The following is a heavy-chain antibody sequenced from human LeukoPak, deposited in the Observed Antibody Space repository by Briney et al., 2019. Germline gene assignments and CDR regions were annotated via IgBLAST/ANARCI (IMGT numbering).Heavy chain of an antibody. CDR3: AKDGVAGMSSAYYFRY. Sequence: GSLTLSCTVSGFSSSSYCMSWVSQAPGKGLEWVSAISGSGGRTFYADSVQGRFTISRDNSENTLFLQMNSLRAEDTAVYYCAKDGVAGMSSAYYFRYWGQGTLVTVSS. J-gene: IGHJ4*02. CDR1: GFSSSSYC. V-gene: IGHV3-23*01. D-gene: IGHD6-19*01. CDR2: ISGSGGRT.